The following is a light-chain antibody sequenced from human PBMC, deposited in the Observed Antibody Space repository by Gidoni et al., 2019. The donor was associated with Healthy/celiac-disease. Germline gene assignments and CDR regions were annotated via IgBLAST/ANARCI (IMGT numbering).Light chain of an antibody. Sequence: DIQMTQSPSSLSASVGDRVTITCQASRDISNYLNWYQQKPGKAPKLLIYDASNLETGVPSRFSGSGSGTDSTFTISSLQPEDIATYYCQQYDNLPVTFGQGTKLEIK. CDR3: QQYDNLPVT. V-gene: IGKV1-33*01. J-gene: IGKJ2*01. CDR2: DAS. CDR1: RDISNY.